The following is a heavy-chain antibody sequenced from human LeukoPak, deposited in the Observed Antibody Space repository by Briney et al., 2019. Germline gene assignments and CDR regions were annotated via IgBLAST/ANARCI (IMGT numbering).Heavy chain of an antibody. V-gene: IGHV3-21*01. CDR2: ISSSSNFI. D-gene: IGHD3-10*02. J-gene: IGHJ6*04. Sequence: GGSLRLSCAASGFTFSTYSMNWVRQAPGKGLEWVSSISSSSNFIYYADSVRGRFTISRDNAKNSLYLQMNSLRAEDTAVYYCAELGITMIGGVWGKGTTVTISS. CDR3: AELGITMIGGV. CDR1: GFTFSTYS.